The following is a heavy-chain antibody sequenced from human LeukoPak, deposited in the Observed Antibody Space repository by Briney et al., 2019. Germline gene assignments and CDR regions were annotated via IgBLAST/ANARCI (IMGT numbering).Heavy chain of an antibody. Sequence: GGSLRLSCAASGFLFSSYGIHWARQAPGKGLVWVAAIWYDGGNKYYADSVRGRFTISRDNSKNTVYLQMNSLRVEDTAIYYCVRNQGAGISYFDFWGQGTQVTVSS. V-gene: IGHV3-33*01. CDR2: IWYDGGNK. CDR1: GFLFSSYG. D-gene: IGHD1-14*01. CDR3: VRNQGAGISYFDF. J-gene: IGHJ4*02.